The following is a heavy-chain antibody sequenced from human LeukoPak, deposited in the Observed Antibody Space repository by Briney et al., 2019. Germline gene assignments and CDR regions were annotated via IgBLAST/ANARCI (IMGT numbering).Heavy chain of an antibody. CDR1: GYTFTSYG. CDR3: ARAPGAYYYGSGSYYPGVY. J-gene: IGHJ4*02. D-gene: IGHD3-10*01. V-gene: IGHV1-18*01. CDR2: ISAYNGNT. Sequence: ASVKVSCKASGYTFTSYGISWVRQAPGQGLEWMGWISAYNGNTNYAQKLQGRVTMTTDTSTSTAYMELRSLGSDDTAVYYCARAPGAYYYGSGSYYPGVYWGQGTLVTVSS.